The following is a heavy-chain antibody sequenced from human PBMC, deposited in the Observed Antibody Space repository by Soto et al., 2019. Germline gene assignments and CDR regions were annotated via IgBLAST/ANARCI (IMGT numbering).Heavy chain of an antibody. J-gene: IGHJ4*02. Sequence: QVQLVQSGAEVKKPGASVKVSCKASGYTFTSYGISWVRQAPGQGLEWMGWINVYNGNTNYAQKLQGRVTMTTDTSTSTAYLDLRSLRSDGTAVYFCARDTSRGEYDYWGQGTRVTVSS. CDR2: INVYNGNT. CDR1: GYTFTSYG. V-gene: IGHV1-18*01. D-gene: IGHD3-10*01. CDR3: ARDTSRGEYDY.